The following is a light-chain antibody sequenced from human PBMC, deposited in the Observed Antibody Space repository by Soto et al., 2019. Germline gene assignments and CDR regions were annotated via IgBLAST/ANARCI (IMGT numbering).Light chain of an antibody. CDR2: EVS. CDR1: SSDVGRYNY. V-gene: IGLV2-14*01. CDR3: TSYTSSTTWV. J-gene: IGLJ3*02. Sequence: QSALTQPASVSGSPGQSITISCTGTSSDVGRYNYVSWYQQHPSKAPKLMIYEVSNRPSGVSNRFSASKSGNTASLTISGLQAEDEAVYYCTSYTSSTTWVFGGGTKLTVL.